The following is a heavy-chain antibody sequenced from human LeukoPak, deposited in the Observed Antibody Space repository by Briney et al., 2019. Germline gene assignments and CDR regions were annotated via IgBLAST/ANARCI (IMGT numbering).Heavy chain of an antibody. Sequence: GASVKVSCKASGYTFTGYYMHWVRQAPGQGLEWMGRINPNSGGTNYAQEFQGRVTMTRDTSISPAYMELSRLRSDDTAVYYCARDPYYYDSSGYYQNYYYYMDVWGKGTTVTVSS. CDR3: ARDPYYYDSSGYYQNYYYYMDV. J-gene: IGHJ6*03. V-gene: IGHV1-2*06. CDR1: GYTFTGYY. D-gene: IGHD3-22*01. CDR2: INPNSGGT.